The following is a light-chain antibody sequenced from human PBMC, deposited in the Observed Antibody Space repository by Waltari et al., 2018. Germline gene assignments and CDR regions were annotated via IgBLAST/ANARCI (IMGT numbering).Light chain of an antibody. J-gene: IGLJ2*01. CDR1: KLGNRF. CDR2: KDK. CDR3: QAWDKITV. Sequence: SYELTQPPSLSVSPGQTANITCSGQKLGNRFVSWYQQKPGQAPLLLIHKDKNRPSGIPDQFSGSKSGNTATLIVSGTQAMHEADYYCQAWDKITVFGGGTRLTVL. V-gene: IGLV3-1*01.